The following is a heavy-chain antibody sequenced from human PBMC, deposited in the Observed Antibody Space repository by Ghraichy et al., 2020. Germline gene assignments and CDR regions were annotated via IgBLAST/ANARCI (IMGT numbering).Heavy chain of an antibody. CDR1: GFTFSSYA. Sequence: GGSLRLSCAGSGFTFSSYAMSWVRQAPGKGLEWVSTISSSDSSTYYADSVKGRFTISRDNSKNTLFLQMNSLRAEDTAVYYCAKEGTMDYWYFDLWGRGTLVTVSS. D-gene: IGHD3-10*01. CDR2: ISSSDSST. CDR3: AKEGTMDYWYFDL. J-gene: IGHJ2*01. V-gene: IGHV3-23*01.